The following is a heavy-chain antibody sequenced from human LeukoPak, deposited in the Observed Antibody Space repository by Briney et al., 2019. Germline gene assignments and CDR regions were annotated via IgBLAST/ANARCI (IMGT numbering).Heavy chain of an antibody. CDR2: IYHSGST. CDR3: ARVVEDLLWFGELLSTHFDY. CDR1: GYSISSGYY. V-gene: IGHV4-38-2*02. D-gene: IGHD3-10*01. Sequence: SETLSLTCTVSGYSISSGYYWGWIRQPPGKGLEWIGSIYHSGSTYYNPSLKSRVTISVDTSKNQFSLKLSSVTAADTAVYYCARVVEDLLWFGELLSTHFDYWGQGTLVTVSS. J-gene: IGHJ4*02.